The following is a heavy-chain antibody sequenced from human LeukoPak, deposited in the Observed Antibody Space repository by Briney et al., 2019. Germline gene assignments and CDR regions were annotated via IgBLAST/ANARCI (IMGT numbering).Heavy chain of an antibody. CDR2: IYYSGST. CDR1: GGSIGSYY. V-gene: IGHV4-59*01. J-gene: IGHJ5*02. Sequence: PSETLSLTCTVSGGSIGSYYCSWIRQPPGKGLEWIGYIYYSGSTNYNPSLKSRVTISVDTSKNQFSLKLSSVTAADTAVYYCARIAGDYYDSSGYYPNWFDPWGQGTLVTVSS. CDR3: ARIAGDYYDSSGYYPNWFDP. D-gene: IGHD3-22*01.